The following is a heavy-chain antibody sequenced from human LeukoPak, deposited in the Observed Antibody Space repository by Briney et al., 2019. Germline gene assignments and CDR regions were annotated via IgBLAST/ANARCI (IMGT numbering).Heavy chain of an antibody. CDR3: AKDLLYYYGSGSPLDY. CDR1: GGSISSSSYY. Sequence: PSETLSLTCTVSGGSISSSSYYWGWIRQPPGKGLEWIGSIYYSGSTYYNPSLKSRVTISIDTSKNQFSLKLSSVTAADTAVYYCAKDLLYYYGSGSPLDYWGQGTLVTVSS. CDR2: IYYSGST. J-gene: IGHJ4*02. D-gene: IGHD3-10*01. V-gene: IGHV4-39*07.